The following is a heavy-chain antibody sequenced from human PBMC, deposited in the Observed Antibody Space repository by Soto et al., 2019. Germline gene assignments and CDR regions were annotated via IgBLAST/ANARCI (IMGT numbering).Heavy chain of an antibody. CDR3: ARVTYYYDSSGLDYFDY. D-gene: IGHD3-22*01. CDR1: GGSFSGYY. V-gene: IGHV4-34*01. CDR2: INHSGST. Sequence: SETLSLTCAVYGGSFSGYYWSWIRQPPGKGLEWIGEINHSGSTNYNPSLKSRVTISVDTSKNQFSLKLSSVTAADTAVYYCARVTYYYDSSGLDYFDYWGQGTLVTVSS. J-gene: IGHJ4*02.